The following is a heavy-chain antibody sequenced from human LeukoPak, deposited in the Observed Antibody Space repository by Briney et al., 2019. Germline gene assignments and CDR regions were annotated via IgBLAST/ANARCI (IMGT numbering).Heavy chain of an antibody. CDR3: ARGGNYFRFDP. Sequence: ASVKVSCKASGGTFSNYAINWVRQAPGQGLEWMGWISAYNGNTNYAQKLQGRVTMTTDTSTATAYMELRSLRSDDTAVYYCARGGNYFRFDPWGQGTLVTASS. CDR2: ISAYNGNT. J-gene: IGHJ5*02. CDR1: GGTFSNYA. D-gene: IGHD1-26*01. V-gene: IGHV1-18*01.